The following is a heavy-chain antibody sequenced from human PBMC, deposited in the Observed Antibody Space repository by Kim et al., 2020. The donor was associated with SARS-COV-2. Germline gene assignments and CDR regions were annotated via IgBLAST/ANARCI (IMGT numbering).Heavy chain of an antibody. D-gene: IGHD1-26*01. CDR3: AIVSASGIWRPFDF. V-gene: IGHV1-69*01. J-gene: IGHJ4*02. Sequence: AQNFQGRVTVTADEATSTAYMELSSLRSEDTAVYYCAIVSASGIWRPFDFWGQGTLVTVSS.